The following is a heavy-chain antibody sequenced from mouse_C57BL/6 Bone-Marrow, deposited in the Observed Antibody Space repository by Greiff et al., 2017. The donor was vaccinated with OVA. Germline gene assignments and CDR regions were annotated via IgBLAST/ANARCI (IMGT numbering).Heavy chain of an antibody. J-gene: IGHJ2*01. CDR2: INYDGSST. CDR3: ARVPSPCYFDY. V-gene: IGHV5-16*01. Sequence: EVQVVESEGGLVQPGSSMKLSCTASGFTFSDYYMAWVRQVPEKGLEWVANINYDGSSTYYLDSLKSRFIISRDNAKNILYLQMSSLKSEDTATYYCARVPSPCYFDYWGQGTTLTVSS. CDR1: GFTFSDYY.